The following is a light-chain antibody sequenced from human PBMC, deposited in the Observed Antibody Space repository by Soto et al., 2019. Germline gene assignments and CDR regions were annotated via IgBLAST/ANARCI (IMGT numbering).Light chain of an antibody. CDR3: QQRSNWPPT. J-gene: IGKJ1*01. CDR1: QSISSSY. CDR2: DAS. V-gene: IGKV3D-11*02. Sequence: IVLTQSPGTLSLSPGERATLSCRASQSISSSYLAWYQQKPGQAPRLLIYDASNRATGIPARFSGSGPGTDFTLTISYLEPEDFAVFYCQQRSNWPPTFGQGTKVDI.